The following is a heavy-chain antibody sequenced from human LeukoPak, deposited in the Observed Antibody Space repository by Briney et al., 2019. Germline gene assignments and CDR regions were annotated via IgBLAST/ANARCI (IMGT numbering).Heavy chain of an antibody. D-gene: IGHD2-2*01. CDR3: VRDRTKYCSSTSCPLDY. Sequence: ASLKVSCKASGYTFTGYYIHWVRQAPGQGLEWMGWINPYSGGTNYAQKFQGRVTMTRDTSISTAYMELSRLRSDDTAVYYCVRDRTKYCSSTSCPLDYWGQGTLVTVSS. V-gene: IGHV1-2*02. J-gene: IGHJ4*02. CDR1: GYTFTGYY. CDR2: INPYSGGT.